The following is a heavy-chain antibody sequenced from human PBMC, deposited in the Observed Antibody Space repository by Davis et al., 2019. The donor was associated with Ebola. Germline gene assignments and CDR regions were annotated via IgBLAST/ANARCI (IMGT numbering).Heavy chain of an antibody. CDR1: GFTFSSYG. V-gene: IGHV3-30*18. J-gene: IGHJ4*02. CDR3: AKDGPWDRGFDY. D-gene: IGHD1-26*01. Sequence: PGGSLRLSCAASGFTFSSYGMHWVRQAPGKGLEWVAVISYDGSNKYYADSVKGRFTISRDNSKNTLYLQMNSLRAEDTAVYYCAKDGPWDRGFDYWGQGTLVTVSS. CDR2: ISYDGSNK.